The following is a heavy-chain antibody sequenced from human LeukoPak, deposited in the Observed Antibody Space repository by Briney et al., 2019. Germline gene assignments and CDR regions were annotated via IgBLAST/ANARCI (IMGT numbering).Heavy chain of an antibody. V-gene: IGHV1-8*03. Sequence: ASVKVSCKASGYTFTSYDINWVRQATGQGLEWMGWMNPNSGNTGYAQKFQGRVTITRNTSISTAYMELSSLRSEDTAVYYCARGKLEPTDYYYYYYMDVWAREPWSPSP. CDR2: MNPNSGNT. D-gene: IGHD1-1*01. J-gene: IGHJ6*03. CDR1: GYTFTSYD. CDR3: ARGKLEPTDYYYYYYMDV.